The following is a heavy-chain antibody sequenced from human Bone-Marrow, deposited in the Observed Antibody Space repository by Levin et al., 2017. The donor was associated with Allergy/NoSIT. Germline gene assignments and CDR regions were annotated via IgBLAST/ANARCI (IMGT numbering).Heavy chain of an antibody. J-gene: IGHJ3*01. D-gene: IGHD4-17*01. CDR3: ARMHGDYDVGGFDF. CDR1: GFSLNSQKMR. V-gene: IGHV2-70*04. CDR2: IDWDDHK. Sequence: SGPTLVKPTQTLTLTCAFSGFSLNSQKMRVSWIRQPPGKALEWLARIDWDDHKFYSTSLRSRLTISKDTSKNQVVLTMTNMDPVDTATYYCARMHGDYDVGGFDFWGQGTMIIVSS.